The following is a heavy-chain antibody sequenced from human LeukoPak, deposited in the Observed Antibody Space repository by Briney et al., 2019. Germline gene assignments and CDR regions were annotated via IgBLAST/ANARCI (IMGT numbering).Heavy chain of an antibody. D-gene: IGHD3-22*01. Sequence: GGSLRLSCAASGFPFSSYSMNWVRQAPGKGLEWVSYISTSGSTKYYADSVKGRFTISRDNAKNSLYLQMNSLRAEDTAVYYCARDKTVVAFDYWGQGTLVTVSS. CDR1: GFPFSSYS. V-gene: IGHV3-48*04. CDR2: ISTSGSTK. CDR3: ARDKTVVAFDY. J-gene: IGHJ4*02.